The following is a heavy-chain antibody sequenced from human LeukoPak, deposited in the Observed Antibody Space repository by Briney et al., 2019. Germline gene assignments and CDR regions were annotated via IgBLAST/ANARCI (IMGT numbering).Heavy chain of an antibody. CDR2: INWNGGST. V-gene: IGHV3-20*04. CDR3: ARGGYGSGSPGY. D-gene: IGHD3-10*01. Sequence: GGSLRLSCAASGFNFGDYGMSWVRQVPGKGLEWVSAINWNGGSTGYADSVKGRFTISRDNAKNSPYLQMNSLRVEDTALYYCARGGYGSGSPGYWGQGTLVTVSS. J-gene: IGHJ4*02. CDR1: GFNFGDYG.